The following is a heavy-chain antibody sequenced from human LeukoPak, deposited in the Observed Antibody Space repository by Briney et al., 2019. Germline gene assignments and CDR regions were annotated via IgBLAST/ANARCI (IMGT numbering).Heavy chain of an antibody. Sequence: GGSLRLSCAASGFTFSSHEMNWVRQAPGKGLEWVSYISSSGGTIYYADSVKGRSTISRDNAKNSLFLQMNSLRAEDTALYYCARALGYCSTGSCAIDYWGQGTLVTVSS. CDR1: GFTFSSHE. CDR3: ARALGYCSTGSCAIDY. D-gene: IGHD2-15*01. CDR2: ISSSGGTI. J-gene: IGHJ4*02. V-gene: IGHV3-48*03.